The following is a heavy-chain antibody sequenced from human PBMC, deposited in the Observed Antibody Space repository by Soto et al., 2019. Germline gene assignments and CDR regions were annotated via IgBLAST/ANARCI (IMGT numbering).Heavy chain of an antibody. J-gene: IGHJ4*02. CDR1: GFTFSNAW. Sequence: EVQLVESGGGLVKPGGSLRLSCAASGFTFSNAWMNWVRQAPGKGLEWVGRIRSITDDGTTDNAAPVRGRFTFSRDDSIDMLFLNMNSLKTVDTAVYYCTTLIVGVVTAHWGEGTLVTVSS. CDR3: TTLIVGVVTAH. D-gene: IGHD3-3*01. V-gene: IGHV3-15*07. CDR2: IRSITDDGTT.